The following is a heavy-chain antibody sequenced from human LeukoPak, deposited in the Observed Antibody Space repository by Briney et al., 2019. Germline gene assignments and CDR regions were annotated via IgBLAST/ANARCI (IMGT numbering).Heavy chain of an antibody. CDR2: IDSRGTGT. V-gene: IGHV3-74*01. J-gene: IGHJ4*02. CDR3: ARDQEMADFDY. Sequence: GGSLRLSCAASGISFSNYWMHWVRQAPGKGLVWVARIDSRGTGTSYADSVKGRFTISRDNAKNTLYLQMNSLRAEDTAVYYCARDQEMADFDYWGQGTLVTVSS. D-gene: IGHD5-24*01. CDR1: GISFSNYW.